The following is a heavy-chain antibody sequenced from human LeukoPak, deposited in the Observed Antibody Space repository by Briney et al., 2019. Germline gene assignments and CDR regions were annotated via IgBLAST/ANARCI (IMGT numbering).Heavy chain of an antibody. CDR1: GASISGHY. J-gene: IGHJ3*02. D-gene: IGHD1-14*01. Sequence: SETLSLTCTVSGASISGHYLTWLRQPPGKGLEWIGYISYIGSTNYNPSLKSRVTISVDTSKNQYSLKLGSVTAADTAVYYCARDQISINALDMWGQGTMVTVSS. V-gene: IGHV4-59*11. CDR2: ISYIGST. CDR3: ARDQISINALDM.